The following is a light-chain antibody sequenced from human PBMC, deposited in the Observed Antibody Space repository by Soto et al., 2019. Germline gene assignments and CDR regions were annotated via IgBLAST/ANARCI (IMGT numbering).Light chain of an antibody. V-gene: IGLV2-14*01. CDR1: SSDVGYYNY. J-gene: IGLJ1*01. CDR3: SSYTSSSTLDV. CDR2: EVS. Sequence: QSVLTQPASVSGSPGQSITISCTGTSSDVGYYNYVSWYQQHLGNAPKLIIYEVSNRPAGVSNRFSGSKSGNTASLTISGLQAEDEADYYCSSYTSSSTLDVFGIGTKVTVL.